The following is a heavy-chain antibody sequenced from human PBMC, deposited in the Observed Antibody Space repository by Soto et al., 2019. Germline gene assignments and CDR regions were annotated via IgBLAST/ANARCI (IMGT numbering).Heavy chain of an antibody. V-gene: IGHV1-18*04. CDR2: ISAYNGNT. Sequence: ASVXVSFKSSFYTFTIYGIICLRQAPGQGLDGMGWISAYNGNTNYAQKLQGRVTMTTDKSTSTAYMELRSLRSDDTAVYYCARNKGYSPGSYGNYYYYGMDVWGQGTTVTVSS. D-gene: IGHD6-19*01. J-gene: IGHJ6*02. CDR3: ARNKGYSPGSYGNYYYYGMDV. CDR1: FYTFTIYG.